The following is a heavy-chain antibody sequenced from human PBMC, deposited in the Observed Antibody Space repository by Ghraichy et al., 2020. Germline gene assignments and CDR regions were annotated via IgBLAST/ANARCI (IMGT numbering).Heavy chain of an antibody. Sequence: SETLSLTCTVSGGSISSYYWSWIRQPPGKGLEWIGYIYYSGSTNYNPSLKSRVTISVDTSKNQFSLKLSSVTAADTAVYYCARVAARMYYYDSSGYYDYWGQGTLVTVSS. D-gene: IGHD3-22*01. J-gene: IGHJ4*02. CDR2: IYYSGST. CDR3: ARVAARMYYYDSSGYYDY. V-gene: IGHV4-59*01. CDR1: GGSISSYY.